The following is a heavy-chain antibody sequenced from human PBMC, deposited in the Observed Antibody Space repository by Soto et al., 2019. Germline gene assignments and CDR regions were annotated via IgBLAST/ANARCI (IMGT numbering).Heavy chain of an antibody. CDR1: GGSISSSSYY. V-gene: IGHV4-39*01. D-gene: IGHD3-16*02. CDR2: IYYSGST. CDR3: ARQEITFGGVIATGYSMDV. Sequence: QLQLQESGPGLVKPSETLSLTCTVYGGSISSSSYYWGWIRQPPGKGLEWIGSIYYSGSTYYNPSLKSRVTISVDTSKNQFSLKLSSVTAADTAVYYCARQEITFGGVIATGYSMDVWGQGTTVTVSS. J-gene: IGHJ6*02.